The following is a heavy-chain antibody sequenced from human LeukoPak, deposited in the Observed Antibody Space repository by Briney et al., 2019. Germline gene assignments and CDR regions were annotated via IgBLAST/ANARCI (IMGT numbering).Heavy chain of an antibody. CDR2: INTNTGNP. D-gene: IGHD1-1*01. J-gene: IGHJ4*02. Sequence: EASVKVSCKASGYTFTSYAMNWVRQAPGQGLEWMGWINTNTGNPTYAQGFTGRFVFSLDTSVSTAYLQISSLKAEGTAVYYCARLDNWNDGRHFDYWGQGTLVTVSS. V-gene: IGHV7-4-1*02. CDR1: GYTFTSYA. CDR3: ARLDNWNDGRHFDY.